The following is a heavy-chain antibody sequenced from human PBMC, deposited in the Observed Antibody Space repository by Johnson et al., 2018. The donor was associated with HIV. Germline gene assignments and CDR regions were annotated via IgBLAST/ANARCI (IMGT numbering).Heavy chain of an antibody. Sequence: VQLVESGGGLVQPGGSLRLSCAASGFTFSSYWMHWVRPAPGKGLEWVDNIKQDGRKKYYVDSVKGRFTISIDNAKNSLYLQMNSLRAEDTAVYYCARASLEWLLSLVPLGAFDIWGQGTMVTVSS. CDR3: ARASLEWLLSLVPLGAFDI. CDR2: IKQDGRKK. D-gene: IGHD3-3*01. V-gene: IGHV3-7*01. CDR1: GFTFSSYW. J-gene: IGHJ3*02.